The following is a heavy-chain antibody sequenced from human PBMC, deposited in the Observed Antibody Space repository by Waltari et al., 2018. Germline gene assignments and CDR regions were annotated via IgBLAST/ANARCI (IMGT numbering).Heavy chain of an antibody. CDR1: GFIFNNYD. Sequence: QVQLVESGGGVVEHGGSLRLCWAAAGFIFNNYDRHWVRQAPGEGLEWVAFIRYEGSDRKYAESVKGRFTTSRDNSNNMLFLEMNSLRPEDTAVYYCAKDTGSSTSYGIDYWGQGTLVTVSS. V-gene: IGHV3-30*02. CDR3: AKDTGSSTSYGIDY. J-gene: IGHJ4*02. CDR2: IRYEGSDR. D-gene: IGHD2-2*01.